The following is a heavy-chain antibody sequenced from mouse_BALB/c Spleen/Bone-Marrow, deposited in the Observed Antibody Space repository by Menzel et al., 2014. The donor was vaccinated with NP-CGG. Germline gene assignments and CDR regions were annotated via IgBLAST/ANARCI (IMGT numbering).Heavy chain of an antibody. V-gene: IGHV5-4*02. Sequence: EVQLVESGGGLVKPGGSLKLSCAASGFTFSDYYMYWVRQTPEKRLEWVATISDGGSYTYYPDSVKGRFTISSDNAKNNLYLQMSSLKSEDTAMYYCGRARFAYWGQGTLVTVSA. J-gene: IGHJ3*01. D-gene: IGHD3-3*01. CDR1: GFTFSDYY. CDR3: GRARFAY. CDR2: ISDGGSYT.